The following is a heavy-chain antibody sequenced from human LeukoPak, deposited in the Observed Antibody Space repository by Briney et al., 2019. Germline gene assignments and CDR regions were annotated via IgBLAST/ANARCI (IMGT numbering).Heavy chain of an antibody. V-gene: IGHV4-39*02. Sequence: SETLSLTCTVSGGSIISSTFYWGWVRQPPGKGLEWIGSIYYSGSTYYSPSLKSRVTISVDTSKNQFSLKLSSVTVADTAVYYCARDRKYGSESLRRLDYWGQGTLVTVSS. D-gene: IGHD3-10*01. J-gene: IGHJ4*02. CDR3: ARDRKYGSESLRRLDY. CDR1: GGSIISSTFY. CDR2: IYYSGST.